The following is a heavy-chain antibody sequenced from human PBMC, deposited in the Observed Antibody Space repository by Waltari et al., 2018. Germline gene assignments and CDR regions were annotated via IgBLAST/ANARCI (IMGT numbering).Heavy chain of an antibody. J-gene: IGHJ5*01. V-gene: IGHV4-39*01. Sequence: QLQLQESGPGLVKPSETLSLTCTVSGGSITTSYYNWGWIRQPPGKGLEWIATISYSGSTYHNPSLKSRVTISADTSKSQFSLKLSSVTAADTALYYCARHPTGFPNWFDSWGQGTLVTVSS. CDR3: ARHPTGFPNWFDS. CDR1: GGSITTSYYN. CDR2: ISYSGST.